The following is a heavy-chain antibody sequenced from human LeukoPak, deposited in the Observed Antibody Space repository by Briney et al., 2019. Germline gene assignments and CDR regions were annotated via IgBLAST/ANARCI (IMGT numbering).Heavy chain of an antibody. CDR1: GFTFSSYG. CDR2: IWYDGSNK. Sequence: GGSLRLSCAASGFTFSSYGMHWVRQAPGKGLEWVAVIWYDGSNKYYADSVKGRFTVSRDNSKNTLYLQMNSLRAEDTAVYYCARDLDARYCSGGSCSGFDYWGQGTLVTVSS. J-gene: IGHJ4*02. V-gene: IGHV3-33*01. CDR3: ARDLDARYCSGGSCSGFDY. D-gene: IGHD2-15*01.